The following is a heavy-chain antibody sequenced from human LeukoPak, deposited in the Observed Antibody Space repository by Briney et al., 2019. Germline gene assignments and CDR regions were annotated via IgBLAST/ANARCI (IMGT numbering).Heavy chain of an antibody. CDR1: GFPFSSYE. CDR3: ARGTGLDY. D-gene: IGHD1-14*01. J-gene: IGHJ4*02. Sequence: GGSLRLSCAASGFPFSSYEMNWVRQAPGKGLEWVSYISSSGDSIYYADSVKGRFTVSRDNAKKSLYLHMNSLRNDDTAVYYCARGTGLDYWGQGTLVTVSS. CDR2: ISSSGDSI. V-gene: IGHV3-48*03.